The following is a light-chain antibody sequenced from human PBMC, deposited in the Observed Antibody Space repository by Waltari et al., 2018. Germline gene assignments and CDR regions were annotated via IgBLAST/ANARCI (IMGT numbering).Light chain of an antibody. J-gene: IGLJ3*02. V-gene: IGLV1-47*01. Sequence: QSVLTQPPSASGTPGQRVTISCSGSTSNIGRNYVYWYQQFPGTAPKLLVYRNNERPAGVPDRISGSKSGTSASLAISGLRSEDEADYYCATWDGSLTTWVFGGGTKVTVL. CDR2: RNN. CDR1: TSNIGRNY. CDR3: ATWDGSLTTWV.